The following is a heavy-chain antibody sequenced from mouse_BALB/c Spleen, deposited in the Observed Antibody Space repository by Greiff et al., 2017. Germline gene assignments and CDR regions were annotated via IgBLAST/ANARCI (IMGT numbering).Heavy chain of an antibody. D-gene: IGHD1-1*01. V-gene: IGHV1-5*01. CDR2: IYPGNSDT. CDR1: GYSFTSYW. J-gene: IGHJ4*01. CDR3: TSSYYYGSSYDAMDY. Sequence: EVQLQQSGTVLARPGASVKMSCKASGYSFTSYWMHWVKQRPGQGLEWIGAIYPGNSDTSYNQKFKGKAKLTAVTSASTAYMELSSLTNEDSAVYYCTSSYYYGSSYDAMDYWGQGTSVTVSS.